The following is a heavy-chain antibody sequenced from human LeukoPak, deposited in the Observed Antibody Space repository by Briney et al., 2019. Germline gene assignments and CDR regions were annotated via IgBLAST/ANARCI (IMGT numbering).Heavy chain of an antibody. J-gene: IGHJ4*02. CDR3: ARSVYYDSSGYLYYFDY. CDR1: GGSVSNRY. Sequence: SETLSLTCTVSGGSVSNRYWSWIRQPPGKGLEWIGYIYYSGSTNYNPSLKSRVTILVDTSKNQFSLKLSSVTAADTAVYFCARSVYYDSSGYLYYFDYWGQGTLVTVSS. D-gene: IGHD3-22*01. CDR2: IYYSGST. V-gene: IGHV4-59*02.